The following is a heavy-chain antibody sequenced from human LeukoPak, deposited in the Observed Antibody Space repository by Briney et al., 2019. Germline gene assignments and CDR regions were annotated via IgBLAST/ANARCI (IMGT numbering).Heavy chain of an antibody. V-gene: IGHV3-74*01. CDR2: INSDGSST. D-gene: IGHD5-18*01. Sequence: AGGSLRLSCAASGFTFSSYWMHWVRQAPGKGLVWVSRINSDGSSTSYAESVKGRFTVSRDSAKNTLYLQMNSLRAEDTAVYYCASRIRYSYGFDYWGQGTLVTVSS. J-gene: IGHJ4*02. CDR1: GFTFSSYW. CDR3: ASRIRYSYGFDY.